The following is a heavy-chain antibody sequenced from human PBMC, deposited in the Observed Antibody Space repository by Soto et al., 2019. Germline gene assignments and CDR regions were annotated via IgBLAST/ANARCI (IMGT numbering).Heavy chain of an antibody. CDR3: ATTQLLWFGELSDY. D-gene: IGHD3-10*01. CDR2: INHSGST. CDR1: GGSFSGYY. J-gene: IGHJ4*02. Sequence: SETLSLTCAVYGGSFSGYYWSWIRQPPGKGLEWIGEINHSGSTNYNPSLKSRVTISVDTSKNQFSLKLSSVTAADTAVYYCATTQLLWFGELSDYWGQGTLVTVSS. V-gene: IGHV4-34*01.